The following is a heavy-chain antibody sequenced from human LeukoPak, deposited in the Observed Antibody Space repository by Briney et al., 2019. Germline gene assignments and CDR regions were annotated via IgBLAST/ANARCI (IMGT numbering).Heavy chain of an antibody. J-gene: IGHJ6*03. CDR2: ISAYNGNT. Sequence: ASVKVSCKASGYTFTSYGISWVRQAPGQGLEWVGWISAYNGNTNYAQKPQGRVTMTTDTSTSTAYMELRSLRSDDTAVYYCARSDFWSGYYVGPHYYYYMDVWGKGTTVTVSS. V-gene: IGHV1-18*01. D-gene: IGHD3-3*01. CDR1: GYTFTSYG. CDR3: ARSDFWSGYYVGPHYYYYMDV.